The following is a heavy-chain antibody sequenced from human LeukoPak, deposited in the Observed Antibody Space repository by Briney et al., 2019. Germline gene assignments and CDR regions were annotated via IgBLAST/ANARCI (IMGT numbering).Heavy chain of an antibody. D-gene: IGHD3-9*01. CDR1: GFTFNSYA. CDR3: ATLRHY. CDR2: ISGFGGST. V-gene: IGHV3-23*01. Sequence: GGSLRLSXAASGFTFNSYAMSWVRQSPGKGLEWVSTISGFGGSTYYADSVKGRFTISRDNSKNTLYLQMNSLRAEDTAVYYCATLRHYWGQGTLVTVSS. J-gene: IGHJ4*02.